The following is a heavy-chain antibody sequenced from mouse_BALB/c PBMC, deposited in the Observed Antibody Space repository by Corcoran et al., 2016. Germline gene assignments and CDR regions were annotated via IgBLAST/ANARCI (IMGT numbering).Heavy chain of an antibody. V-gene: IGHV9-3-1*01. J-gene: IGHJ1*01. Sequence: QIQLVQSGPELKKPGETVKISCKASGYTFTNYGMNWVKQAPGKGLKWMGWINTYTGEPTYADDFKGRFAFSLETSASTAYLQINNLKNEDTATYFCARFSYSGSRAWRFDVWGAGTTVTVSS. D-gene: IGHD1-1*01. CDR2: INTYTGEP. CDR1: GYTFTNYG. CDR3: ARFSYSGSRAWRFDV.